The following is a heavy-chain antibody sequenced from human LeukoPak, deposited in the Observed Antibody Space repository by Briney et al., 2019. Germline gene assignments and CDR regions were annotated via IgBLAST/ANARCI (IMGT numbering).Heavy chain of an antibody. J-gene: IGHJ4*02. CDR2: ISWNSGSI. CDR3: AKDLGVRPAASGDY. Sequence: GGSLRLSCAASGFTFDDYAMHWVRQAPGKGLEWVSGISWNSGSIGYADSVKGRFTISRDNAKNSLYLQMNSLRAEDTALYYCAKDLGVRPAASGDYLGQGTLVTVSS. V-gene: IGHV3-9*01. D-gene: IGHD2-2*01. CDR1: GFTFDDYA.